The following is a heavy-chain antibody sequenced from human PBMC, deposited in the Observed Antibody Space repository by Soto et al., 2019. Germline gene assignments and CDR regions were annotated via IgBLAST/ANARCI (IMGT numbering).Heavy chain of an antibody. V-gene: IGHV3-21*01. CDR3: VREDDKVGTNSAFDY. CDR2: INGRGNYI. D-gene: IGHD1-26*01. J-gene: IGHJ4*02. CDR1: GFTFSTYT. Sequence: EVQVVESGGDLVKPGGSLRLSCASSGFTFSTYTMNWVRQAPGKGLEWVSSINGRGNYIYYAESVKGRFTISRDNAKNSLYLQMDRLRAEDTALYYCVREDDKVGTNSAFDYWGLGALVTVSS.